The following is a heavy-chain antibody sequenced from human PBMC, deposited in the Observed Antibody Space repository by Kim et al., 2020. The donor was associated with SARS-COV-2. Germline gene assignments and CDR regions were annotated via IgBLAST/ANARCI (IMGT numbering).Heavy chain of an antibody. J-gene: IGHJ6*02. V-gene: IGHV3-7*01. D-gene: IGHD3-3*01. CDR3: VCTRAGCNYECWSGLSGYYYGRGV. CDR1: GFTFSSYW. Sequence: GGSLRLSCAASGFTFSSYWMSWVRQAPGKGLEWVANIKQDGSEKYYVDSVKGRFTISRDNAKNSLYLQMNSLRAEDTAVYYCVCTRAGCNYECWSGLSGYYYGRGVWGEGTTFTIS. CDR2: IKQDGSEK.